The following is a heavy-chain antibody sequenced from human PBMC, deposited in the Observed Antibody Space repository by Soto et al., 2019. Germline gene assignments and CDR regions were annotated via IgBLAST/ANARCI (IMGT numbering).Heavy chain of an antibody. Sequence: SVKVSCKASGFTFTSSSVQWVRQARGQRLEWIGWIVVGSGNTNYAQKFQERVTITRDMSTSTAYMELSSLRSEDTAVYYCAAEGATPDTFDIWGQGTMVTVSS. V-gene: IGHV1-58*01. CDR3: AAEGATPDTFDI. CDR1: GFTFTSSS. CDR2: IVVGSGNT. D-gene: IGHD1-26*01. J-gene: IGHJ3*02.